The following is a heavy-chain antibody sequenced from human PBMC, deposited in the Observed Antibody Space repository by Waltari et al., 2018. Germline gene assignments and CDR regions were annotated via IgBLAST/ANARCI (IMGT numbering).Heavy chain of an antibody. CDR3: TRAFVNIAARGMDV. CDR1: GFTFSGHW. D-gene: IGHD6-6*01. Sequence: EVQLVESGGSLVQPGGSLRLSCIASGFTFSGHWMYWVRQAPGNGLVWVARIDRDGRSTSYADSGKGRFTISRDNAKNTLYLQMNTLRAEDTAVYYCTRAFVNIAARGMDVWGQGTTVTVSS. CDR2: IDRDGRST. J-gene: IGHJ6*02. V-gene: IGHV3-74*01.